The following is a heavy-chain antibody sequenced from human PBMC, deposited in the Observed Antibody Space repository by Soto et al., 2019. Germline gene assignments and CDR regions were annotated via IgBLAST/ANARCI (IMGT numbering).Heavy chain of an antibody. CDR1: GFTVNDYF. CDR2: TRNKTRGYTT. Sequence: EVQLVASGGGLVQPGGSLRLSCAASGFTVNDYFIDWVRRAPGKGLEWVGRTRNKTRGYTTEYAASVTCRFIISRDHSNNSLSLQMNGLKTEDTAVYYCVRDNGWTYDSWGQGTLVTVSS. J-gene: IGHJ5*01. D-gene: IGHD2-8*01. CDR3: VRDNGWTYDS. V-gene: IGHV3-72*01.